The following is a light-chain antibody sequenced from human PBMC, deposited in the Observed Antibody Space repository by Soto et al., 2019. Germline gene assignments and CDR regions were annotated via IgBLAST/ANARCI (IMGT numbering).Light chain of an antibody. CDR3: SSYTGSSTLV. CDR2: DVS. J-gene: IGLJ1*01. CDR1: SSDVGGYNY. Sequence: QSVLTQPASVSGSPGQSITISCTGTSSDVGGYNYVSWYQQHPGKAPKLMIYDVSSRPSGVSNRFSGSKSGNTASLTISGLQAEDEADYYCSSYTGSSTLVFGTGTKLTVL. V-gene: IGLV2-14*01.